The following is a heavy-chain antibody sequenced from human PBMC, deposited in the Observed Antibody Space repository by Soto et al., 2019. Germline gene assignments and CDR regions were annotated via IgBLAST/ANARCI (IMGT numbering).Heavy chain of an antibody. CDR1: GFTFSSYA. J-gene: IGHJ6*02. CDR3: ARGNYDFWSGFRYYGMDV. CDR2: ISYDGSNK. D-gene: IGHD3-3*01. V-gene: IGHV3-30-3*01. Sequence: LRLSCSASGFTFSSYAMHWVRQAPGKGLEWVAVISYDGSNKYYADSVKGRFTISRDNSKNTLYLQMNSLRAEDTAVYYCARGNYDFWSGFRYYGMDVWGQGTTVTVSS.